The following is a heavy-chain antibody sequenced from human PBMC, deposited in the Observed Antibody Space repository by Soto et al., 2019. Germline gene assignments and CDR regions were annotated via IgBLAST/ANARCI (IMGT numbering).Heavy chain of an antibody. CDR1: GGSFSGYY. D-gene: IGHD2-2*01. CDR3: ATIAGGSTRYYYYYYMDV. V-gene: IGHV4-34*01. J-gene: IGHJ6*03. Sequence: SETLSLTCAVYGGSFSGYYWSWIRQPPGKGLEWIGEINHSGSTNYNPSLKSRVTISVDTSKNQFSLKLSSVTAADTAVYYCATIAGGSTRYYYYYYMDVWGKGTTVTVSS. CDR2: INHSGST.